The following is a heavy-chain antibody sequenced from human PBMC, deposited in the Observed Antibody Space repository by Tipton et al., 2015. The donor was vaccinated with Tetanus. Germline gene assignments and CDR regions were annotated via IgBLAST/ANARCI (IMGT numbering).Heavy chain of an antibody. J-gene: IGHJ4*02. V-gene: IGHV3-23*01. CDR1: EFSFSSYA. Sequence: SLRLSCAASEFSFSSYAMNWIRQSPLRGLEWVSGISGGGDETHYADSVKGRFTISRDNYMNSVYLQMNSLRAEDTALYYCEAQRTSEDFWGQGTLVTASS. D-gene: IGHD1-14*01. CDR3: EAQRTSEDF. CDR2: ISGGGDET.